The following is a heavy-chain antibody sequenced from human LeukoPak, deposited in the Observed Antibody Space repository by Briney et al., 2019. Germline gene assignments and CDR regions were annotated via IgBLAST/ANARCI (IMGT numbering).Heavy chain of an antibody. D-gene: IGHD6-19*01. CDR2: ITGSGKFT. CDR3: AKRSAESSGYFDS. CDR1: GFTVSSYS. V-gene: IGHV3-23*01. J-gene: IGHJ4*02. Sequence: GGSLRLSCAASGFTVSSYSMNWVRQAPGKGLEWASAITGSGKFTDYADSVKGRFTISRDNSKNTLYLQMNSLRAEDTAIYYCAKRSAESSGYFDSWGQGTLVTVSS.